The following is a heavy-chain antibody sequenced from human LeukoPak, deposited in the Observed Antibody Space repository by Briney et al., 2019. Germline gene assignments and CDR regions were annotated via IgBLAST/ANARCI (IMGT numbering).Heavy chain of an antibody. Sequence: GGSLRLSCAASGFTFSSHGMHWVRQAPVKGLEWVAVISYDGSNKYYADSVKGRFTISRDNSKNTLYLQMNSLRAEDTAVYYCAKKHYYDSSGYYPGAFDIWGQGTMVTVSS. V-gene: IGHV3-30*18. CDR2: ISYDGSNK. D-gene: IGHD3-22*01. J-gene: IGHJ3*02. CDR3: AKKHYYDSSGYYPGAFDI. CDR1: GFTFSSHG.